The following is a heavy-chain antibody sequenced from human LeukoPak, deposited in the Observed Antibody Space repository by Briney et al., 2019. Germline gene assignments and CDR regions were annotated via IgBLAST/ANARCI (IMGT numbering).Heavy chain of an antibody. CDR1: GFTFSSYS. CDR3: AKGLGGFDY. V-gene: IGHV3-21*04. CDR2: ISRSSSYI. D-gene: IGHD1-26*01. J-gene: IGHJ4*02. Sequence: GGSLRLSCVASGFTFSSYSMNWVRQAPGKGLEWVSSISRSSSYINYADSLKGRFTISRDNAKNSVYLQMNSLRAEDTAVYYCAKGLGGFDYWGQGTLVTVSS.